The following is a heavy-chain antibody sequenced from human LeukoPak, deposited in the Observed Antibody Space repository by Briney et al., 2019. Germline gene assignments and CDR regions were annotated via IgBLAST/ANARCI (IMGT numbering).Heavy chain of an antibody. V-gene: IGHV1-69*13. J-gene: IGHJ5*02. Sequence: SVKVSCKASGATFNNYAINWVRQAPGQGLEWMGGIIPIFGSSNYAQKFQGRVTITADESTTTAYMELSSLRSEDTAVYYCARVTHTELSTWFDPWGQGTLVTVSS. CDR2: IIPIFGSS. D-gene: IGHD5-18*01. CDR3: ARVTHTELSTWFDP. CDR1: GATFNNYA.